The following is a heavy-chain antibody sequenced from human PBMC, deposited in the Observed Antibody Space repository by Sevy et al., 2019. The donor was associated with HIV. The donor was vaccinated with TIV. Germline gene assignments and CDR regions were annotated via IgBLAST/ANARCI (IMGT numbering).Heavy chain of an antibody. V-gene: IGHV3-74*01. CDR2: INDDGIST. CDR1: GFTFSSYW. J-gene: IGHJ2*01. Sequence: GGSLRLSCAASGFTFSSYWMHWVRQAPGKGLVWVSRINDDGISTSYADSVKGRFTISRDNAKNTLYLQMNSLRAEDTDGYYCAKKGGHGEGCYYWYFDLWGRGTLVTVSS. D-gene: IGHD3-10*01. CDR3: AKKGGHGEGCYYWYFDL.